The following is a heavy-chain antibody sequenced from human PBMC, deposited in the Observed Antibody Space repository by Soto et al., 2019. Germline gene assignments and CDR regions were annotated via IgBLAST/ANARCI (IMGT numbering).Heavy chain of an antibody. CDR2: ISASGGST. V-gene: IGHV3-23*01. D-gene: IGHD6-19*01. Sequence: VQLRESGGSLVQPGGSLTLSCAASGFTFSSQAMSWVRQAPGKGLEWVSGISASGGSTYYADLVRGRFTISRDNSKNTLYLQMNSLRADDTAVYYCAKGPGPGQWLATGSYYFDYWGQGTLVTVSS. CDR1: GFTFSSQA. J-gene: IGHJ4*02. CDR3: AKGPGPGQWLATGSYYFDY.